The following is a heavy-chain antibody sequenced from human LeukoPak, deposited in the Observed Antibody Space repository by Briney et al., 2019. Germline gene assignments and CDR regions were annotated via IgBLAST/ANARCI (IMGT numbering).Heavy chain of an antibody. J-gene: IGHJ4*02. CDR2: IYHSGST. V-gene: IGHV4-30-2*01. CDR1: GGSISSGGYY. D-gene: IGHD3-3*01. Sequence: SETLSLTCTVSGGSISSGGYYWSWIRQPPGKGLEWIGYIYHSGSTYYNPSLKSRVTISVDTSKNQFSLKLSSVTAADTAVYYCARGRSYDFWSGYYYFDYWGQGTLVTVSS. CDR3: ARGRSYDFWSGYYYFDY.